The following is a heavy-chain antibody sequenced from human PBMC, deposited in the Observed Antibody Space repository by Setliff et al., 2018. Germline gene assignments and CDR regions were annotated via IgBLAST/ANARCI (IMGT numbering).Heavy chain of an antibody. CDR3: AKGFDSSGYHYYYYYGMDV. Sequence: SETLSLTCAVYGGSFSGYYWSWIRQPPGKRLEWIGEIIHSGSTYYNPSLKSRVTISVDTSKNQFSLKLSSVTAADTAVYYCAKGFDSSGYHYYYYYGMDVWGQGTTVTVSS. V-gene: IGHV4-34*12. CDR2: IIHSGST. D-gene: IGHD3-22*01. CDR1: GGSFSGYY. J-gene: IGHJ6*02.